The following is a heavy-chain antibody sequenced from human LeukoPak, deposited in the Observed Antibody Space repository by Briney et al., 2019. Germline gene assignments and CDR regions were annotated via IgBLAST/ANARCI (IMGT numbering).Heavy chain of an antibody. V-gene: IGHV3-30*02. D-gene: IGHD1-20*01. CDR1: GFTFSSYG. J-gene: IGHJ5*02. Sequence: GGSLRLSCAASGFTFSSYGMHWVRQAPGKGLEWVAFIRYDGSNKNHADSVKGRFTISRDNSKNMLYLQMNSLRAEDTSVYYCAKDYGITGTGGAWLDPWGQGTLVTVSS. CDR2: IRYDGSNK. CDR3: AKDYGITGTGGAWLDP.